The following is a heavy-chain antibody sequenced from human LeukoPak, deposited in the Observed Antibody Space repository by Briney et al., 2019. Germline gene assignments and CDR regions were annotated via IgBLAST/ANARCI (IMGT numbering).Heavy chain of an antibody. CDR2: ISVYNGNT. D-gene: IGHD1-26*01. V-gene: IGHV1-18*01. Sequence: ASVKVSCKASGYTFTSYGISWVRQAPGQGLEWMGWISVYNGNTNSTQKLQGRVTMTTDTSTSTAYMELRSLRSDDTAVYYCARNRWEPYHNDAFDIWGRGTMVTVSS. J-gene: IGHJ3*02. CDR3: ARNRWEPYHNDAFDI. CDR1: GYTFTSYG.